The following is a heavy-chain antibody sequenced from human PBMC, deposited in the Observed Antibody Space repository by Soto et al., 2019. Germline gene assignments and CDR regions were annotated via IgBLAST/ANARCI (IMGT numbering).Heavy chain of an antibody. Sequence: GGSLRFSCAASGFTFSAYAMSWVRQAPGKGLEWVSGISGSGESTHYTDSVKGRFTISRDKSKNTLYLQMNSLRAEDTAVYYCVKQRDVVVVTATRRPPDWFDPWGQGTLVTVSS. CDR2: ISGSGEST. CDR3: VKQRDVVVVTATRRPPDWFDP. CDR1: GFTFSAYA. D-gene: IGHD2-21*02. V-gene: IGHV3-23*01. J-gene: IGHJ5*02.